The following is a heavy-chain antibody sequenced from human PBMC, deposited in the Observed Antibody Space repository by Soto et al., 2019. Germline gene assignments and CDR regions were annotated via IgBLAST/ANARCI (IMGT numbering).Heavy chain of an antibody. CDR1: GGTFSSYA. Sequence: YAVKVSCTASGGTFSSYAISWVRQAPGQGLEWMGGIIPLFGTANYAQKFQGRFTITADESTSTAYMELSSLRSEDTAVYYCARIPERIAVAGTITQDYWGQGTLVTVS. CDR2: IIPLFGTA. D-gene: IGHD6-19*01. CDR3: ARIPERIAVAGTITQDY. J-gene: IGHJ4*02. V-gene: IGHV1-69*13.